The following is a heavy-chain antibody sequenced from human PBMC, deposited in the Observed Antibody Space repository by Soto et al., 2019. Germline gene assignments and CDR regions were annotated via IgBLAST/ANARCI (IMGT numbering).Heavy chain of an antibody. V-gene: IGHV1-2*04. CDR1: GYTFTGYY. CDR3: AREASSSTPGYYSMDV. Sequence: ASVKVSCKASGYTFTGYYMHWVRQAPGQGLEWMGWINPNSGGTNYAQKCQGWVTMTRDTSISTAYMELSRLRSDDTAVYYCAREASSSTPGYYSMDVWGQGTAVTDSS. D-gene: IGHD6-6*01. J-gene: IGHJ6*02. CDR2: INPNSGGT.